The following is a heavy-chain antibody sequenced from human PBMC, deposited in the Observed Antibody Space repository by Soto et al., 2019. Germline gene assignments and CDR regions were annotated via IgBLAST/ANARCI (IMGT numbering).Heavy chain of an antibody. V-gene: IGHV5-51*01. CDR3: ARHGLGYCSGGSCYSGYYYGMDV. D-gene: IGHD2-15*01. CDR2: IYPGDSDT. Sequence: GESLKISCKGSGYSFTSYWIGWVRQMPGKGLEWMGIIYPGDSDTRYSPSFQGQVTISADKSISTAYLQWSSLKASDTAMYYCARHGLGYCSGGSCYSGYYYGMDVWGQGTTLTVSS. J-gene: IGHJ6*02. CDR1: GYSFTSYW.